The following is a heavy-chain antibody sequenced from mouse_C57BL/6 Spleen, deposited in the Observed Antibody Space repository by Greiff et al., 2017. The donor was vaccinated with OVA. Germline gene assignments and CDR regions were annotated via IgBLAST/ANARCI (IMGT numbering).Heavy chain of an antibody. V-gene: IGHV5-17*01. J-gene: IGHJ4*01. CDR3: ARPDGYYLYYYAMDY. D-gene: IGHD2-3*01. Sequence: EVQGVESGGGLVKPGGSLKLSCAASGFTFSDYGMHWVRQAPEKGLEWVAYISRGSSTIYYADTVKGRFTISRDNAKNTLFLQMTSLRSEDTAMYYGARPDGYYLYYYAMDYWGKGTSVTVSS. CDR2: ISRGSSTI. CDR1: GFTFSDYG.